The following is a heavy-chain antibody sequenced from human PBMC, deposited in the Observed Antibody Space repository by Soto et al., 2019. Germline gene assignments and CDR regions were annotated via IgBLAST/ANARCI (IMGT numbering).Heavy chain of an antibody. CDR1: GFTVSSNY. CDR2: IYSGGST. V-gene: IGHV3-53*01. J-gene: IGHJ3*02. Sequence: EVPLVESGGGLIQPGGSLRLSCAASGFTVSSNYLSWVRQAPGKGLEWVSVIYSGGSTYYADSVKGRFTISRDNSKTTLYLQMNSLRAEDPAVYYCARAYGSGNGGAFDIWGQGTMVTVSS. CDR3: ARAYGSGNGGAFDI. D-gene: IGHD3-10*01.